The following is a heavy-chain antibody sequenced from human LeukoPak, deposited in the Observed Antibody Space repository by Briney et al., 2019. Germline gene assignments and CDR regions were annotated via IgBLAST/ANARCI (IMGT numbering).Heavy chain of an antibody. CDR2: INPNSGGT. Sequence: ASVKVSCKASGYTFTGYYMPWVRQAPGQGLEWMGWINPNSGGTNYAQKFQGRVTMTRDTSISTAYMELSRLRSDDTAVYYCARDDSSGYPRDYWGQGTLVTVSS. J-gene: IGHJ4*02. V-gene: IGHV1-2*02. D-gene: IGHD3-22*01. CDR3: ARDDSSGYPRDY. CDR1: GYTFTGYY.